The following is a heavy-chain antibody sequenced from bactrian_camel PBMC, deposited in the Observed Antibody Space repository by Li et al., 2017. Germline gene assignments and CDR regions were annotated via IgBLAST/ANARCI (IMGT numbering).Heavy chain of an antibody. J-gene: IGHJ4*01. CDR1: GYSFRSNC. CDR3: AARKVARGSHFSLGRAPALRRDEYNF. D-gene: IGHD2*01. Sequence: HVQLVESGGGSVQAGGTLRLSCVHSGYSFRSNCMGWFCQAPGKERERVATIDGSGGTVHADSLKGRVTISKDNAKNYLYLQMNSLKPEDAAMYYCAARKVARGSHFSLGRAPALRRDEYNFWGQGTQVTVS. V-gene: IGHV3S57*01. CDR2: IDGSGGT.